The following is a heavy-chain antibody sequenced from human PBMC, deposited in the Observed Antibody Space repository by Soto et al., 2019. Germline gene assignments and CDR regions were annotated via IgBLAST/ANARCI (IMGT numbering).Heavy chain of an antibody. CDR1: GFTFSSYS. J-gene: IGHJ5*02. CDR2: ISSSSSYI. V-gene: IGHV3-21*01. Sequence: EVQLVESGGGLVKPGGSLRLSCAASGFTFSSYSMNWVRQAPGKGLEWVSSISSSSSYIYYADSVKGRFTISRDNAKNSLYLQMNSLRAEDTAVYYCARDQGWHNWFDPWGQGTLVTVSS. CDR3: ARDQGWHNWFDP.